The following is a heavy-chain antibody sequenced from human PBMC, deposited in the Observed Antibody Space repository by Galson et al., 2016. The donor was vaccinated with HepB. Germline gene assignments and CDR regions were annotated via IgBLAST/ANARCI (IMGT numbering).Heavy chain of an antibody. CDR3: VKGASMGWLQLQASYFDY. Sequence: SLRLSCAASGFTFSSYAMSWVRQAPGEGLEWVSIISGSGGSTYYADSVKGRFTISSDNSKSTLYLQMNSLRAEDTAVYYCVKGASMGWLQLQASYFDYWGQGTLVTVSS. D-gene: IGHD5-24*01. V-gene: IGHV3-23*01. CDR1: GFTFSSYA. CDR2: ISGSGGST. J-gene: IGHJ4*02.